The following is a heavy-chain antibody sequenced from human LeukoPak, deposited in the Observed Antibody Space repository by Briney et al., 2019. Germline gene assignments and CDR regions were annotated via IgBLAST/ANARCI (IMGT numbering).Heavy chain of an antibody. V-gene: IGHV3-23*01. J-gene: IGHJ4*02. CDR1: GFTFSSYA. Sequence: PGGSLRLSCAASGFTFSSYAMSWVRQAPRKGLESVSAISGSGGSTYYADSVKGRFTISRDNSKNTLYLQMNSLRAEDTAVYYCAKGVHDSSGSYQPHTFDYWGQGTLVTVSS. CDR3: AKGVHDSSGSYQPHTFDY. CDR2: ISGSGGST. D-gene: IGHD3-22*01.